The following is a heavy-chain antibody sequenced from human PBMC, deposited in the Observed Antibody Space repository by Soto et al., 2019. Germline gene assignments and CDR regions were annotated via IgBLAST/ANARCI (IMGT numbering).Heavy chain of an antibody. CDR2: IYYRGNA. J-gene: IGHJ4*02. V-gene: IGHV4-39*01. CDR3: ARGLYRRDYVWGSYRYYYFDY. Sequence: SETLSLTCSVSDDSINSDKYYWGWIRQPPGKGLEWIGSIYYRGNAYYNPSLQTRVTISLDKSKSQFSLKLNSVTAADTAVYYCARGLYRRDYVWGSYRYYYFDYWGQGTLVTVSS. D-gene: IGHD3-16*02. CDR1: DDSINSDKYY.